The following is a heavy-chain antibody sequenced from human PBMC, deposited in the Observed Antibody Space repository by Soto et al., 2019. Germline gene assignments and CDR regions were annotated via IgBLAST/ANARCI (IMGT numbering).Heavy chain of an antibody. CDR3: SRGLQWLAIDYYYSYGMDV. V-gene: IGHV6-1*01. Sequence: PSQTLSLTCAISGDSVSSNSAAWNWIRQSPSRGLEWLGRTSYRSKWYNDYAVSVKSRITINPDTSKNQFSLQLNSVTPEDTAVYYWSRGLQWLAIDYYYSYGMDVWGQGATLTVSS. D-gene: IGHD6-19*01. CDR1: GDSVSSNSAA. J-gene: IGHJ6*02. CDR2: TSYRSKWYN.